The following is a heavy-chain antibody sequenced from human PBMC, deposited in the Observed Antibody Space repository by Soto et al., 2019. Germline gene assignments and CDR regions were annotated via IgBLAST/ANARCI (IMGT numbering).Heavy chain of an antibody. CDR1: GFTFENFG. D-gene: IGHD1-26*01. J-gene: IGHJ5*02. CDR2: ISGSGFKK. Sequence: GGSLRLSCAASGFTFENFGMSWVRQAPGKGLEWISSISGSGFKKYYADSVKGRFTISRDNSKSTVYLELNNLSAEDTAVYHCAKNQGVELVPLATVDWFDPWGQGSVVTVSS. CDR3: AKNQGVELVPLATVDWFDP. V-gene: IGHV3-23*01.